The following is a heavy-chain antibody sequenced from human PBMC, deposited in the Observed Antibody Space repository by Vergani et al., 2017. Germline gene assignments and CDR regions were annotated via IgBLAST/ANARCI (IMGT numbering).Heavy chain of an antibody. J-gene: IGHJ4*02. D-gene: IGHD2-15*01. CDR3: ARSRPYCTSGSCPAI. CDR1: GESIRSGSHY. V-gene: IGHV4-61*09. Sequence: QVQLLESGPGVVKPSQTLSLTCAVSGESIRSGSHYWSWIRQPAGKGPEWIGHIHTGGSTDLNPSFKSRVSISVDTSKSQFSLKLNSVTVADTAVYYCARSRPYCTSGSCPAIWGQGTLVTVSS. CDR2: IHTGGST.